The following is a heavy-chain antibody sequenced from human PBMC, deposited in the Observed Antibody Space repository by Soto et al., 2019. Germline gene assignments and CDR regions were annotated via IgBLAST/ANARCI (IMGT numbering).Heavy chain of an antibody. CDR1: GFTFHSYA. V-gene: IGHV3-30-3*01. D-gene: IGHD4-4*01. CDR3: VRGGSNFYVKPGY. Sequence: QEQLVESGGAVVQPGRSLRLSCVASGFTFHSYAMEWVRQAPGKGLEWVALLSYEGSNKYYAASVKGRFTISRDNSKNTVFLQMDSLRPEDTAVYYCVRGGSNFYVKPGYWGQGTLVTVSS. J-gene: IGHJ4*02. CDR2: LSYEGSNK.